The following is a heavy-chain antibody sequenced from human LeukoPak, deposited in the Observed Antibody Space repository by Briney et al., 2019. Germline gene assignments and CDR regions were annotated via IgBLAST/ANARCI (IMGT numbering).Heavy chain of an antibody. CDR2: IYHSGST. V-gene: IGHV4-4*02. Sequence: SGTLSLTCAVSGGSISSSNWWSWVRQPPGKGLEWIGEIYHSGSTNYNPSLKSRVTISVDKSKNQFSPKLSSVTAADTAVYYCASLWCSGGSCYSGLNFDYWGQGTLVTVSS. D-gene: IGHD2-15*01. J-gene: IGHJ4*02. CDR3: ASLWCSGGSCYSGLNFDY. CDR1: GGSISSSNW.